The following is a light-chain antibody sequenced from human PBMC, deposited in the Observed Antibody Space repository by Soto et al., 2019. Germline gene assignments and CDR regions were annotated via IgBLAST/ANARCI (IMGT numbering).Light chain of an antibody. CDR1: QTISSY. J-gene: IGKJ1*01. V-gene: IGKV1-39*01. CDR2: AAS. Sequence: DIPMTQSPSSLSASVGDRATITCRASQTISSYLNWYQHKEGNAPKLLIHAASSLQTGVPSRFSGSGSGTDFTLTSSALQPDAVANYYCHQSHSSTWTFGHGTKLDIK. CDR3: HQSHSSTWT.